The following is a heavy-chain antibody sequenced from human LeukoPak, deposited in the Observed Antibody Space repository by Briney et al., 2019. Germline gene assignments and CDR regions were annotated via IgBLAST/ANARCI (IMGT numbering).Heavy chain of an antibody. CDR1: GGSMSDHY. D-gene: IGHD3-10*01. CDR2: IYATGNT. Sequence: SETLSLTCAVSGGSMSDHYWSWIRQTPGTTLEWIGYIYATGNTNYNPSLKDRVIISLDTSKNHFSLRLRSVTAADTAMYYCARHFRKDYPDSGSSQYFHYIDVWGKGTTVTVSS. CDR3: ARHFRKDYPDSGSSQYFHYIDV. J-gene: IGHJ6*03. V-gene: IGHV4-4*09.